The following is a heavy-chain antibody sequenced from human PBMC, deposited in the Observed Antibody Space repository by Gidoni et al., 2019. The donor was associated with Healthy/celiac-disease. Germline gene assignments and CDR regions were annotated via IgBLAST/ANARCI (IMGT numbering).Heavy chain of an antibody. V-gene: IGHV4-38-2*02. Sequence: QVQLQESGPGLVKPSETLSLTCAVSGYSISSGYYWGWIRQPPGKGLEWIGSIYHSGSTYYNPSLKSRVTISVDTSKNQFSLKLSSVTAADTAVYYCARDFSNSDYVWGSYRPSAWFDPWGQGTLVTVSS. CDR3: ARDFSNSDYVWGSYRPSAWFDP. CDR1: GYSISSGYY. D-gene: IGHD3-16*02. CDR2: IYHSGST. J-gene: IGHJ5*02.